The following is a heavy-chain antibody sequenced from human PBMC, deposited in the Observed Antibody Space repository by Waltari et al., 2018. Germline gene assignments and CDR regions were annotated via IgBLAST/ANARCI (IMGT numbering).Heavy chain of an antibody. V-gene: IGHV3-30*02. CDR1: GFTFSDYA. J-gene: IGHJ4*02. CDR2: RTYDGSNK. Sequence: QVQLAESGGGVVQPGGSLRLSCAASGFTFSDYAMHWVRQAPGKGREWVTLRTYDGSNKYYADSVKGRFTISRDDSKNTLHLQMNSLRDEDTAIYYCARERRGYYAEYWGQGTLVTVSS. CDR3: ARERRGYYAEY.